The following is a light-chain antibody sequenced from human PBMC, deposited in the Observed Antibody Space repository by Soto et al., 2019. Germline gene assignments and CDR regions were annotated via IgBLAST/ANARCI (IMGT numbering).Light chain of an antibody. CDR3: HHHINWPSYT. J-gene: IGKJ2*01. CDR1: QSVSSY. CDR2: DAS. V-gene: IGKV3-11*01. Sequence: EIVLTQSPATLSLSPGERATHSCKASQSVSSYLGWYQQKPGQAPRLLIYDASNRATGIPARFSGSGSGTDFTLTISSLEPEDFAVYYCHHHINWPSYTFGQGTKLEIK.